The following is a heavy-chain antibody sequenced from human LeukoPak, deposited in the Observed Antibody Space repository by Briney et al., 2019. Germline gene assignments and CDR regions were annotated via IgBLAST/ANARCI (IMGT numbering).Heavy chain of an antibody. D-gene: IGHD4-17*01. CDR3: ATGNLGDYGRDAFDI. CDR1: GGSISSVGYY. CDR2: IYYSRST. V-gene: IGHV4-31*03. J-gene: IGHJ3*02. Sequence: PSETLSLTCTVSGGSISSVGYYWSWIRQHPGKGLEWIGYIYYSRSTYYNPSLKSRVTISVDTSKNQFSLKLSSVTAADTAVYYCATGNLGDYGRDAFDIWGQGTMVTVSS.